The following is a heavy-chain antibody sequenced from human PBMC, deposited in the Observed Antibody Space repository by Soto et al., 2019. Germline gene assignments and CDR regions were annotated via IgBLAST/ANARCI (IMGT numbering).Heavy chain of an antibody. Sequence: LSLTCTVSGGSISSSSYYWGWIRQPPGKGLEWIGSIYYSGSTYYNPSLKSRVTISVDTAKNQFSLKLISVTAADTDVYYCPRRDYASASYNWFDPCRQRTLVTASS. J-gene: IGHJ5*02. CDR3: PRRDYASASYNWFDP. D-gene: IGHD3-10*01. V-gene: IGHV4-39*01. CDR1: GGSISSSSYY. CDR2: IYYSGST.